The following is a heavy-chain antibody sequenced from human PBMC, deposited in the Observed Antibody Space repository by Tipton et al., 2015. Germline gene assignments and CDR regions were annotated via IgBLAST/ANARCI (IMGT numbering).Heavy chain of an antibody. V-gene: IGHV4-38-2*01. CDR1: AYSISSDYY. J-gene: IGHJ4*02. CDR3: ARHGSGWYGADY. D-gene: IGHD6-13*01. CDR2: ISYSGSI. Sequence: TLSLTCAVSAYSISSDYYWGWIRQPPGKGLEWIGSISYSGSIYYNPSLKSRVTMSVGSSKTHFSLNLNTVTAADTAVYYCARHGSGWYGADYWGQGTLVTVSS.